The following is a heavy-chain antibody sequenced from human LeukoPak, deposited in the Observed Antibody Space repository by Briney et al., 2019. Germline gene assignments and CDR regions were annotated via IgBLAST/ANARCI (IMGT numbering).Heavy chain of an antibody. Sequence: GGSLRLSCAASGFTFSYYAMSWVRQAPGKGLEWVSTIPGSGGAWVSSITGTASRPFYADSVKGRFTIARDNSKNTLYLQMNSLRAEDTAVYYCAKVNYDDSSGFYYESEIDYWGQGTLVTVSS. CDR1: GFTFSYYA. D-gene: IGHD3-22*01. V-gene: IGHV3-23*01. CDR2: IPGSGGAWVSSITGTASRP. CDR3: AKVNYDDSSGFYYESEIDY. J-gene: IGHJ4*02.